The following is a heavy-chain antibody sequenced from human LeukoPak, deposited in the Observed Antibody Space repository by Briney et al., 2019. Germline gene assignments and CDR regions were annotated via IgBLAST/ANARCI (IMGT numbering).Heavy chain of an antibody. CDR2: ISPYDGNT. CDR3: VRVWPPNAVDRGMTYSYFNALDV. Sequence: GASVRVSCKASGYTFTSYGISWVRQAPGQGLQWVGWISPYDGNTDYAQRFQARVTMTIDRATRIVYMDLKRLRLDDTAVYYCVRVWPPNAVDRGMTYSYFNALDVWGQGTTVIVSS. D-gene: IGHD1-1*01. V-gene: IGHV1-18*01. CDR1: GYTFTSYG. J-gene: IGHJ6*02.